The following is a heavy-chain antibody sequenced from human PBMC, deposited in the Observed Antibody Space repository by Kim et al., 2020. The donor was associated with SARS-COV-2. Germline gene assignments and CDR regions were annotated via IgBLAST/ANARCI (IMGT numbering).Heavy chain of an antibody. V-gene: IGHV5-10-1*01. Sequence: GESLKISCKGSGYSFTSYWISWVRQMPGKGLEWMGRIDPSDSYTNYSPSFQGHVTISADKSISTAYLQWSSLKASDTAMYYCAIAAADNIRDYYYYYGMDVWGQGTTVTVSS. CDR2: IDPSDSYT. CDR1: GYSFTSYW. D-gene: IGHD6-13*01. CDR3: AIAAADNIRDYYYYYGMDV. J-gene: IGHJ6*02.